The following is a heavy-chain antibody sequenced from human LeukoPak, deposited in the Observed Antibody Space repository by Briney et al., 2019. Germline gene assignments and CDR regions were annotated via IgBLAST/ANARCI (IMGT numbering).Heavy chain of an antibody. V-gene: IGHV1-18*01. J-gene: IGHJ3*02. Sequence: GASVKVSCKASGYTFTSYGISWVRQAPGQGLEWMGWISAYNGNTNYAQKLQGRVTMTTDTPTSTAYMELRSLRSDDTAVYYCARDPYSSSWQTKNAFDIWGQGTMVTVSS. D-gene: IGHD6-13*01. CDR1: GYTFTSYG. CDR3: ARDPYSSSWQTKNAFDI. CDR2: ISAYNGNT.